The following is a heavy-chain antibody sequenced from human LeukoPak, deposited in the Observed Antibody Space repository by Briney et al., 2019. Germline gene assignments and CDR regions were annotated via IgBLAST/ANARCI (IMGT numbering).Heavy chain of an antibody. CDR1: GGSISSGDYY. CDR2: IYYSGST. V-gene: IGHV4-30-4*08. CDR3: ARYCSGGSCSADAFDI. D-gene: IGHD2-15*01. J-gene: IGHJ3*02. Sequence: PSQTLSLTCTDSGGSISSGDYYWSWIRQPPGKGLEWIGYIYYSGSTYYNPSLKSRVTISVDTSKNQFSLKLSSVTAADTAVYYCARYCSGGSCSADAFDIWGQGTMVTVSS.